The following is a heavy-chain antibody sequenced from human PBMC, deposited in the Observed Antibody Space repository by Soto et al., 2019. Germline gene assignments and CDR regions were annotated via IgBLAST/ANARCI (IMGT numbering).Heavy chain of an antibody. D-gene: IGHD6-13*01. V-gene: IGHV1-69*13. CDR2: IIPIFGTA. CDR1: GYTFTSYA. CDR3: AARYSSSWYIDY. J-gene: IGHJ4*02. Sequence: SVKVSCKASGYTFTSYAISWVRQAPGQGLEWMGGIIPIFGTANYAQKFQGRVTITADESTSTAYMELSSLRSEDTAVYYCAARYSSSWYIDYWGQGTLVTVSS.